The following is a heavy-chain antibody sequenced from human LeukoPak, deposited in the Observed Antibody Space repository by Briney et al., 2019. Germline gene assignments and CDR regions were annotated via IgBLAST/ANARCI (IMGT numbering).Heavy chain of an antibody. CDR1: GYSFTNYW. D-gene: IGHD5-18*01. J-gene: IGHJ4*02. CDR2: IHPGDSGT. V-gene: IGHV5-51*01. Sequence: GESLKISCKGSGYSFTNYWIGWVRQMPGKGLEWMGIIHPGDSGTRYSPFFQGQVTMSVDESTTTAYLQWSSLRASDSAIYYCARGGSYRYGSSDYWGQGTLVTVSS. CDR3: ARGGSYRYGSSDY.